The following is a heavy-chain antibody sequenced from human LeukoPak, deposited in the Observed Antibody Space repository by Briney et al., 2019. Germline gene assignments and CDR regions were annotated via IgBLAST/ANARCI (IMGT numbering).Heavy chain of an antibody. D-gene: IGHD1-26*01. J-gene: IGHJ6*03. V-gene: IGHV3-7*01. CDR2: IKQDGSEK. Sequence: GGSLRLSCAASGFTFSSYWMSWVRQAPGKGLEWVANIKQDGSEKYYVDSVKGRFTISRDNAKNSLYLQMNSLRAEDTAVYYCARDPYSGSYSDYYCYYMDVWGKGTTVTVSS. CDR3: ARDPYSGSYSDYYCYYMDV. CDR1: GFTFSSYW.